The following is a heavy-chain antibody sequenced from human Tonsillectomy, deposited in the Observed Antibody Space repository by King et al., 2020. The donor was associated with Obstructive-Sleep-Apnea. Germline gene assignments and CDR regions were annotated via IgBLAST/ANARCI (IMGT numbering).Heavy chain of an antibody. V-gene: IGHV1-69*04. Sequence: QVQLVQSGAEVKKPGSSVKVSCKASGGTFSSYAISWVRQAPGQGLEWMGGIIPILGIANYAQKFQGRVTITADKSTSTAYMELSSLRSEDTAVYYCASGALGYCSSTSCTNSPDVWGQGTTVTVSS. CDR2: IIPILGIA. D-gene: IGHD2-2*01. J-gene: IGHJ6*02. CDR1: GGTFSSYA. CDR3: ASGALGYCSSTSCTNSPDV.